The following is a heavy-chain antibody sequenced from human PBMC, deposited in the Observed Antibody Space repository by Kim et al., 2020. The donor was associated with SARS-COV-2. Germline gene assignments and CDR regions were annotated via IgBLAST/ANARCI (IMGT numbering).Heavy chain of an antibody. J-gene: IGHJ6*02. CDR1: GFTFSDYY. CDR2: ISSSGSTI. Sequence: GGSLRLSCAASGFTFSDYYMSWIRQAPGKGLEWVSYISSSGSTIYYADSVKGRFTISRDNAKNSLYLQMNSLRAEDTAVYYCARVGSGWIYYYYGMDVWGQGTTVTVSS. V-gene: IGHV3-11*04. CDR3: ARVGSGWIYYYYGMDV. D-gene: IGHD6-19*01.